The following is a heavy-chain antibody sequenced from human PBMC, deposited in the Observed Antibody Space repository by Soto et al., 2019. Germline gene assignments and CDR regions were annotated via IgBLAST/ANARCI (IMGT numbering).Heavy chain of an antibody. CDR3: ARHYYGSGSRRAFDI. J-gene: IGHJ3*02. CDR2: IYYSGST. Sequence: SETLSLSCTVSGGSISSYYWSWIRQPPGKGLEWIGYIYYSGSTNYNPSLKSRVTISVDTSKNQFSLKLSSVTAADTAVYYCARHYYGSGSRRAFDIWGQGTMVTVSS. CDR1: GGSISSYY. D-gene: IGHD3-10*01. V-gene: IGHV4-59*08.